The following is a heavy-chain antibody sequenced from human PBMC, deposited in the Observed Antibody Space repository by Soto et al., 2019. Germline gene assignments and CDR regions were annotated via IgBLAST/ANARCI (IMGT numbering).Heavy chain of an antibody. CDR2: ISAYNGNT. CDR3: ARDPRRYSSSPRPADYYYYSGMDV. D-gene: IGHD6-6*01. V-gene: IGHV1-18*01. Sequence: ASVKVSCKASGYTFTSYGISWVRQAPGQGLEWMGWISAYNGNTNYAQKLQGRVTMTTDTSTSTAYMELRSLRSDDTAVYYCARDPRRYSSSPRPADYYYYSGMDVWGQGTTVTVSS. CDR1: GYTFTSYG. J-gene: IGHJ6*02.